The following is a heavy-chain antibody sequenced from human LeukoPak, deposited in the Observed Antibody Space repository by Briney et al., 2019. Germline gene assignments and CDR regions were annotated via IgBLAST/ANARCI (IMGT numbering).Heavy chain of an antibody. CDR1: GGSISSYY. CDR2: IYYSGST. V-gene: IGHV4-59*12. D-gene: IGHD1-26*01. Sequence: SETLSLTCTVSGGSISSYYWSWIRQPPGKGLEWIGYIYYSGSTNYNPSLKSRVTISVDTSKNHFSLKLSSVTAADTAVYYCARDGGSYHFDYWGQGTLVTVSS. J-gene: IGHJ4*02. CDR3: ARDGGSYHFDY.